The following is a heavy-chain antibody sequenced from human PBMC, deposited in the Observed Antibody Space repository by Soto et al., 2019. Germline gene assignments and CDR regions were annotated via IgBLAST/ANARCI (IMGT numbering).Heavy chain of an antibody. D-gene: IGHD2-2*02. CDR1: GYSFTSYW. CDR2: IYPGDSDT. J-gene: IGHJ5*02. CDR3: ARRVGYCSSTSCYTGWFDP. Sequence: RGESLKISCKGSGYSFTSYWIGWVRQMPGKGLEWMGIIYPGDSDTRYSPSFQGQVTISADKSISTAYLQWSSLKASDTAMYYCARRVGYCSSTSCYTGWFDPWGKGTLVTVSS. V-gene: IGHV5-51*01.